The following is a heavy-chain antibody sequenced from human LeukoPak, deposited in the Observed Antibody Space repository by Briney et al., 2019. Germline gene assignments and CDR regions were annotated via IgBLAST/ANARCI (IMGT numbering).Heavy chain of an antibody. CDR2: MNPNSGKT. Sequence: ASVKVSCKASGYTFTSYDINWVRQATGQGREWMGWMNPNSGKTGYAQKFQGRVTITRNTSISTAYMELGSLSSEDRDGDNCARGGDGHREDAFDIWGQGTMVTVSS. J-gene: IGHJ3*02. V-gene: IGHV1-8*01. D-gene: IGHD1-14*01. CDR1: GYTFTSYD. CDR3: ARGGDGHREDAFDI.